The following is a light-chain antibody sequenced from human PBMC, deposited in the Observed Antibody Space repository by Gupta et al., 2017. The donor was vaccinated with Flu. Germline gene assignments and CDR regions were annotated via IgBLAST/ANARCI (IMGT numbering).Light chain of an antibody. J-gene: IGLJ2*01. Sequence: GQTARITCTGDVLPQQFAYWYRQRPGQAPVLLIFKDSERPSEIPERFSGSSSGTRVTLTISGVQAEDEADYYCQSADTSATSVLFGGGTKLTVL. CDR2: KDS. CDR1: VLPQQF. CDR3: QSADTSATSVL. V-gene: IGLV3-25*03.